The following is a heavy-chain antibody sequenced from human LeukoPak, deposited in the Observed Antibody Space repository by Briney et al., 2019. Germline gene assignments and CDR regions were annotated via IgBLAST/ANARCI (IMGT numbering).Heavy chain of an antibody. V-gene: IGHV3-21*01. CDR1: GFTFSSYS. J-gene: IGHJ4*02. Sequence: GGSLRLSCAASGFTFSSYSMNWVRQAPGKGLEWVSSISSSSSYIYYADSVKGRFTISRYNAKNSLYLQMNSLRAEDTAVYYCARDYYVTMIVVVPPGYWGQGTLVTVSS. D-gene: IGHD3-22*01. CDR2: ISSSSSYI. CDR3: ARDYYVTMIVVVPPGY.